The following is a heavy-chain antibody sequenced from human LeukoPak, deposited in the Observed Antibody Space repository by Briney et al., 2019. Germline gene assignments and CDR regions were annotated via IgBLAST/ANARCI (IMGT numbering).Heavy chain of an antibody. CDR3: ARGNTYYYDSSGYYYTFPIDY. J-gene: IGHJ4*02. CDR1: GFTVSSNY. D-gene: IGHD3-22*01. CDR2: IYSGGST. V-gene: IGHV3-66*02. Sequence: PGGSLRLSXAASGFTVSSNYMSWVCQAPGKGLEWVSVIYSGGSTYYADSVKGRFTISRDNSKNTLYLQMNSLRAEDTAVYYCARGNTYYYDSSGYYYTFPIDYWGQGTLVTVSS.